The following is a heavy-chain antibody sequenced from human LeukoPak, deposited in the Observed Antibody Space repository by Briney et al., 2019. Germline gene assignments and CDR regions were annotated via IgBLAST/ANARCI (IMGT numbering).Heavy chain of an antibody. CDR1: GFTFSSYE. Sequence: GGSLRLFCAASGFTFSSYEMNWVRQAPGKGLEWVSSISSSSSYIYYADSVKGRFTISRDNAKNSLYLQMNSLRAEDTAVYYCARKTGETYYYYMDVWGKGTTVTVSS. V-gene: IGHV3-21*01. CDR3: ARKTGETYYYYMDV. J-gene: IGHJ6*03. CDR2: ISSSSSYI. D-gene: IGHD7-27*01.